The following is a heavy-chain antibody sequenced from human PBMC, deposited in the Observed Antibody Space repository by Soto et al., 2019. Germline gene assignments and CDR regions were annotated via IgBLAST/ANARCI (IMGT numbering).Heavy chain of an antibody. J-gene: IGHJ6*02. D-gene: IGHD1-1*01. CDR2: IIPIFGTA. CDR3: ARDKRLQRYYYYYGMDV. CDR1: GGTFSSYA. Sequence: SVKVSCKASGGTFSSYAISWVRQAPGQGLEWMGGIIPIFGTANYAQKFQGRVTITADESTSTAYMELRSLRPDDTAVYYCARDKRLQRYYYYYGMDVWGQGTTVTVSS. V-gene: IGHV1-69*13.